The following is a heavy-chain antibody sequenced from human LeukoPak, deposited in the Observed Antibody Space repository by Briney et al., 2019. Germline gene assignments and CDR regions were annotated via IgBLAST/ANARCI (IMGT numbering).Heavy chain of an antibody. Sequence: PSETLSLTCTVSGGSIYSYYWTWVRQSPGKGLEWIGYIYDSGSTNYNPSLKSRLTLSVDVSKNQFSLKLSSVTAADTAVYYCARSAYSGYSFDYWGQGTLVTVSS. CDR3: ARSAYSGYSFDY. CDR2: IYDSGST. CDR1: GGSIYSYY. V-gene: IGHV4-59*01. J-gene: IGHJ4*02. D-gene: IGHD5-12*01.